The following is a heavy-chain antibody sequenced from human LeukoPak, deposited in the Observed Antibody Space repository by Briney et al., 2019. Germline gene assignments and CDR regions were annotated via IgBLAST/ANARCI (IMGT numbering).Heavy chain of an antibody. CDR1: GGSITSSSHY. Sequence: PSETLSLTCSVSGGSITSSSHYWGWIRQSPEKGLEWIGSIYYSGSTYYNASLKSRVTMSVDTSKNQFSLKLSSVTAADTAVYYCARSNSGYDLYIDFWGQGTLVTVSS. CDR2: IYYSGST. CDR3: ARSNSGYDLYIDF. V-gene: IGHV4-39*01. J-gene: IGHJ4*02. D-gene: IGHD5-12*01.